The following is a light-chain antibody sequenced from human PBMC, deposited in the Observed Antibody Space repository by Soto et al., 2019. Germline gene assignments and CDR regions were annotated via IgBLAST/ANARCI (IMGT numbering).Light chain of an antibody. CDR1: QSVSNSY. CDR3: QQYGSSPPTT. CDR2: GAS. Sequence: EIVLTQSPGTLSLSPGERATLSCRASQSVSNSYLAWYQQKPGQAPRLLIYGASTRATGIPDRFSGSGSGTDFTLTISGLEPEDFAVYYCQQYGSSPPTTFGGGTKVDIK. J-gene: IGKJ4*01. V-gene: IGKV3-20*01.